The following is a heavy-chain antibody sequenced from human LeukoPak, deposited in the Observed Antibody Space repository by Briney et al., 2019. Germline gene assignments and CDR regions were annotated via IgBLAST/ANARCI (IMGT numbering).Heavy chain of an antibody. CDR3: ARDRAGYYYYYMDV. J-gene: IGHJ6*03. CDR2: INPNSGGT. CDR1: GYTFTSYG. V-gene: IGHV1-2*02. Sequence: ASVKVSCKASGYTFTSYGISWVRQAPGQGLEWMGWINPNSGGTNYAQKFQGRVTMTRDTSISTAYMELSRLRSDDTTVYYCARDRAGYYYYYMDVWGKGTTVTVSS.